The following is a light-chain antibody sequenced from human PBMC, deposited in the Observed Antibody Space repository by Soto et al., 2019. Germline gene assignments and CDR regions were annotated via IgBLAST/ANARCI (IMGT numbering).Light chain of an antibody. V-gene: IGKV1-9*01. J-gene: IGKJ4*01. CDR1: QDISSY. CDR2: AAS. CDR3: QQLNSYPQT. Sequence: DIPLTQSPSFLSASVGDRVIITCRASQDISSYLAWYQQKPGKAPKLLIYAASTLQSGVPSRFSGSRSGTEFTLTVSSLQPEDFATYYCQQLNSYPQTFGGGTKVEIK.